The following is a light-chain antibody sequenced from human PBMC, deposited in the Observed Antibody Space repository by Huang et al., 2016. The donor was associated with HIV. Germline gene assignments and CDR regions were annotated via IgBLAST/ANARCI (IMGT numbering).Light chain of an antibody. CDR3: QQYGSSPWT. CDR1: QSVSSSY. J-gene: IGKJ1*01. V-gene: IGKV3-20*01. CDR2: GAS. Sequence: EIVLTQSPGTLSLSPGERATLPCRASQSVSSSYLAWYQQQPGQAPRLLIYGASSRATGIPDRFSGSGSGTDFTLTISRLEPEDFAVYYCQQYGSSPWTFGQGTKVEIK.